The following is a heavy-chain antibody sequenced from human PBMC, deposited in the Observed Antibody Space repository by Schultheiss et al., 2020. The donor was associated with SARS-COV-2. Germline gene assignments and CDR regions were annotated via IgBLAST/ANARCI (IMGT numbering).Heavy chain of an antibody. D-gene: IGHD2-8*01. V-gene: IGHV4-59*12. Sequence: SQTLSLTCTVSGGSINSFYWSWVRQPPGGGLEWIGYIYYSGSTNYNPSLKSRVTISVDTSKNQFSLKLSSVTAADTAVYYCARVRGYCTNGVCYKSYYYYYMDVWGKGTTVTVAS. CDR2: IYYSGST. J-gene: IGHJ6*03. CDR1: GGSINSFY. CDR3: ARVRGYCTNGVCYKSYYYYYMDV.